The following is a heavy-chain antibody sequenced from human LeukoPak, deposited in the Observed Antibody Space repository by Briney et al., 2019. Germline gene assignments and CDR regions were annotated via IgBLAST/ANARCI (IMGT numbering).Heavy chain of an antibody. CDR2: ISSSSSYI. CDR3: AKALYNWNDVGLYAFDI. Sequence: GGSLRLSCAASGFTFSSYSMNWVRQAPGKGLEWVSSISSSSSYIYYADSVKGRFTISRDNAKNSLYLQMNSLRAEDMALYYCAKALYNWNDVGLYAFDIWGQGTMVTVSS. V-gene: IGHV3-21*04. CDR1: GFTFSSYS. D-gene: IGHD1-1*01. J-gene: IGHJ3*02.